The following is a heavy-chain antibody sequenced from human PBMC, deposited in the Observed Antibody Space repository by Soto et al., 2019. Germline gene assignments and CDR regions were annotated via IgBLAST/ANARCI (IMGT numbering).Heavy chain of an antibody. D-gene: IGHD6-13*01. CDR3: ARGNIAAAGTGDY. CDR1: GGSISGRGYY. V-gene: IGHV4-31*03. CDR2: IYYSGST. Sequence: SETLSLTCTVSGGSISGRGYYWSWIRQHPGKGLEWIGYIYYSGSTYYNPSLKSRVTISVDTSKNQFSLKLSSVTAADTAVYYCARGNIAAAGTGDYWGQGTLVTVSS. J-gene: IGHJ4*02.